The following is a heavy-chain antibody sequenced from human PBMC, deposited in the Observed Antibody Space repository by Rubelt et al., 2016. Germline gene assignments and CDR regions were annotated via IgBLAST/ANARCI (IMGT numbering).Heavy chain of an antibody. CDR2: ISPNTAAS. D-gene: IGHD2/OR15-2a*01. CDR3: ARTEESGNYCDH. CDR1: GYTFTNFG. V-gene: IGHV1-18*01. J-gene: IGHJ4*02. Sequence: QAQLVQSGAEVEKPGASVKVSCKASGYTFTNFGIGWVRQAPGQGLEWMGWISPNTAASNFAQKFQGRVTLSRDTSTSTAYMDLRSLTSDDTAIYYCARTEESGNYCDHWGQGTLVTVSS.